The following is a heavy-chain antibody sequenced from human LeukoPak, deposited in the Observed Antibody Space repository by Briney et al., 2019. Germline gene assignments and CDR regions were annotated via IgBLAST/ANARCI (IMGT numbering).Heavy chain of an antibody. CDR3: ASDDGSSGQDY. CDR2: IYYSGST. Sequence: SETLSLTCTVSGGSISSYYWSWIRQPPGKGLEWIGYIYYSGSTNYNPSLKRRVTISVHTSKNQFSLKLSSVPAADTAVYYCASDDGSSGQDYWGQGTLVTVSS. CDR1: GGSISSYY. J-gene: IGHJ4*02. V-gene: IGHV4-59*01. D-gene: IGHD3-22*01.